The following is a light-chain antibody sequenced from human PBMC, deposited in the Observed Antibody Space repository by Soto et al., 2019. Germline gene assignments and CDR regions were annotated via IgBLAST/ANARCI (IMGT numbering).Light chain of an antibody. Sequence: QSALTQPASVSGSPGQSITILCTGTSSDVGGYNYVSWFQQHPGKAPKLIIYEVSTRPSGVSNRFSGSKSGNTASLTITGLQAEDEADYYCSSYTRNSTQVFGEGTKLTVL. CDR2: EVS. CDR3: SSYTRNSTQV. J-gene: IGLJ2*01. CDR1: SSDVGGYNY. V-gene: IGLV2-14*01.